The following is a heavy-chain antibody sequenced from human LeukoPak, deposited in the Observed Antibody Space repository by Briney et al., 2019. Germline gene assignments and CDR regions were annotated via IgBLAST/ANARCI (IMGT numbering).Heavy chain of an antibody. V-gene: IGHV3-73*01. J-gene: IGHJ4*02. Sequence: GGSLRLSCAASGFTFGGSAMHWVRQASGKGLEWVGRIRSKANSYATAYAASVKGRFTISRDDSKNTAYLQMNSLKTEDTAVYYCKMGYYDSSGLDYWGQGTLVTVSS. CDR2: IRSKANSYAT. D-gene: IGHD3-22*01. CDR1: GFTFGGSA. CDR3: KMGYYDSSGLDY.